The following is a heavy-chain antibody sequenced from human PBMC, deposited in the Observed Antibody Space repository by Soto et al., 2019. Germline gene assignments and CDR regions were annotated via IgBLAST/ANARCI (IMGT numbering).Heavy chain of an antibody. CDR3: ARDSGSYSLDY. Sequence: PSETLSLTCTVSGGSISSYYWSWIRQPAGKGLEWIGRIYHSGSTNYNPSLKSRVTISVDKSKNQFSLKLSSVTAADTAVYYCARDSGSYSLDYWGQGTLVTVSS. J-gene: IGHJ4*02. D-gene: IGHD1-26*01. CDR1: GGSISSYY. CDR2: IYHSGST. V-gene: IGHV4-4*07.